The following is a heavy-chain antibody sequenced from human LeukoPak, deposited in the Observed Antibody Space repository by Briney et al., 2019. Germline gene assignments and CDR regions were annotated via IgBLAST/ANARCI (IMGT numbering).Heavy chain of an antibody. J-gene: IGHJ6*03. Sequence: SETLSLTCTVSGGSISSGSYYWSWIRQPAGKGLEWIGRIYTSGSTNYNPSLKSRVTISVDTSKNQFSLKLSSVTAADTAVYYCARGRRICSSTSCPTYYYYYYMDVWGKGTTVTVSS. D-gene: IGHD2-2*01. V-gene: IGHV4-61*02. CDR1: GGSISSGSYY. CDR2: IYTSGST. CDR3: ARGRRICSSTSCPTYYYYYYMDV.